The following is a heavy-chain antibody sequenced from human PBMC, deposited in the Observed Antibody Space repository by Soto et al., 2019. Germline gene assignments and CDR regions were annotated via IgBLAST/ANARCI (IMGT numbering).Heavy chain of an antibody. CDR1: GFSFSVHG. CDR2: IWNDGSQQ. V-gene: IGHV3-30*02. CDR3: AKDNGYFDWLPAPMDL. Sequence: GGSLRLSCAASGFSFSVHGMHWVRQAPGKGLEWVALIWNDGSQQDYADSVKGRFTISRDNSKSTLYLQMNSLRAEDTAVYYYAKDNGYFDWLPAPMDLWGEGTTVPVAS. D-gene: IGHD3-9*01. J-gene: IGHJ6*04.